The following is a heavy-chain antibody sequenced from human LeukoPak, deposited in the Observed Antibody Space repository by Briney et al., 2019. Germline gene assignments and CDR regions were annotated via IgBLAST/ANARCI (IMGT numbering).Heavy chain of an antibody. CDR1: GFIFTDYS. CDR3: ARESYWGSSAKGFDY. V-gene: IGHV3-48*01. Sequence: GGSLRLSCAASGFIFTDYSINWVRQAPGKGLEWISYIDKTSSNIYYADSVKGRFAISRDNAKNSLYLQMNSLRAEDTAVYYCARESYWGSSAKGFDYWGQGTLVTVSS. CDR2: IDKTSSNI. D-gene: IGHD7-27*01. J-gene: IGHJ4*02.